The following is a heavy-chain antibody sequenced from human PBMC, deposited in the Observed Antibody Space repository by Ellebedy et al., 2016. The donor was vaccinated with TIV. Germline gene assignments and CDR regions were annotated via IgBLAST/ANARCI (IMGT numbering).Heavy chain of an antibody. CDR3: ARGLPNLYCSSGTTCYPNFYLDY. D-gene: IGHD2-15*01. Sequence: GGSLRLXXAASGFTFSNYAMSWIRQAPGKGPEWVSTISGYDSGTYYAGSVKGRFTISRDNSRNTLYLQMNSLRAEDTAVYYCARGLPNLYCSSGTTCYPNFYLDYWGQGTLVTVSS. CDR1: GFTFSNYA. CDR2: ISGYDSGT. V-gene: IGHV3-23*01. J-gene: IGHJ4*02.